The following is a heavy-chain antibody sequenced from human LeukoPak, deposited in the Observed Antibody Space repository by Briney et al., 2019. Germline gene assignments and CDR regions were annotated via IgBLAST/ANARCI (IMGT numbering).Heavy chain of an antibody. CDR2: INHSGST. CDR1: GGSFSGYY. D-gene: IGHD3-22*01. Sequence: PSGTLSLTCAVYGGSFSGYYWSWIRQPPGKGLEWIGEINHSGSTNYNPSLKSRVTISVDTSKNQFSLKLSSVTAADTAVYYCARGRYSWLLGCYFDYWGRGTLVTVSS. J-gene: IGHJ4*02. V-gene: IGHV4-34*01. CDR3: ARGRYSWLLGCYFDY.